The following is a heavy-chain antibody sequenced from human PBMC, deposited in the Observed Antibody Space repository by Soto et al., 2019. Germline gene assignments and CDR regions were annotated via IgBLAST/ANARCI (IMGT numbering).Heavy chain of an antibody. V-gene: IGHV1-18*01. D-gene: IGHD2-21*02. CDR2: ISAYNGNT. CDR3: ARDRVSYCGGDCPFDP. CDR1: GYTFTSYG. Sequence: ASVKVTCKASGYTFTSYGISWVRQAPGQGLEWMGWISAYNGNTNYAQKLQGRVTMTTDTSTSTAYMELRSLRSDDTAVYYCARDRVSYCGGDCPFDPWGQGTLVTVSS. J-gene: IGHJ5*02.